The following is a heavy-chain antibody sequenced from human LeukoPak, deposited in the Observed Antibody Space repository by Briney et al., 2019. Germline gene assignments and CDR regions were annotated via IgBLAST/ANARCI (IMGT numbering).Heavy chain of an antibody. V-gene: IGHV3-74*01. J-gene: IGHJ6*02. CDR3: TRDLMDYDVSTGLHHYYMDV. Sequence: PGRSLRLSCVASGFTFSSYWMHWVRQDPRKGLVWVSRINGDGRNINYADSVRGRFTFSRDNAKNTLYLQMNTLRVEDTAVYYCTRDLMDYDVSTGLHHYYMDVWGQGTTVTVSS. D-gene: IGHD3-9*01. CDR1: GFTFSSYW. CDR2: INGDGRNI.